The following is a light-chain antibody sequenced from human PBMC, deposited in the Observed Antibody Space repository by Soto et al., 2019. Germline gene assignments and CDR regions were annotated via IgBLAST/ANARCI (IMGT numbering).Light chain of an antibody. Sequence: EIVLTQSPGTLSLSPGERATLSCRASQSVSSSYLAWYQQTPGQAPRLLIYGASSRATGIPDRFSGSGSGTDFTLTISRLEPEDFAVYYCRQYCSSPLFTFGPGTKVDIK. CDR3: RQYCSSPLFT. V-gene: IGKV3-20*01. CDR1: QSVSSSY. J-gene: IGKJ3*01. CDR2: GAS.